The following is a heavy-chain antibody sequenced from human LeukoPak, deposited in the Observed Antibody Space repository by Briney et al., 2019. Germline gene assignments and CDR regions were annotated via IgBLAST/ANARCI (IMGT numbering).Heavy chain of an antibody. J-gene: IGHJ4*02. V-gene: IGHV3-23*01. CDR2: ISSSGGST. CDR3: AKANRGFAEHFDC. D-gene: IGHD3-10*01. Sequence: PGGSLRLSCVASGFTFSSYAMSWVRQAPGKGLEWVSAISSSGGSTYYADSVKGRFTIPRDNSKNTLSLRMNSLKAEDTAVYYCAKANRGFAEHFDCWGQGTLVTVSS. CDR1: GFTFSSYA.